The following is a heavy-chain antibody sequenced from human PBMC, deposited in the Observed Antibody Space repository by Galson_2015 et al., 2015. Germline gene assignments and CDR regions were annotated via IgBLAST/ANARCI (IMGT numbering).Heavy chain of an antibody. V-gene: IGHV2-70*04. CDR1: GFSLSTSGMR. Sequence: PALVKPTQTLTLTCTFSGFSLSTSGMRVSWIRQPPGKALEWLARIDWDDDKFYSTSLKTRLTISKDTSKNQVVLTMTNMDPVDTATYYCARDYSGKNTDVWGKGTTVTVSS. CDR3: ARDYSGKNTDV. J-gene: IGHJ6*03. D-gene: IGHD1-26*01. CDR2: IDWDDDK.